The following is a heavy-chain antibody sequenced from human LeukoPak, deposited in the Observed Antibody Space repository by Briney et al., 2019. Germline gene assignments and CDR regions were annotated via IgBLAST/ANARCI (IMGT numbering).Heavy chain of an antibody. D-gene: IGHD3-22*01. CDR1: GGSISSSSYY. Sequence: SETLSLTCTVSGGSISSSSYYWGWIRQPPGTGLEWIGSIYYSGSTYYNPSLKSRVTISVDTSKNQFSLKLSSVTAADTAVYYCAGKIYDSSGYRDYWGQGTLVTVSS. CDR3: AGKIYDSSGYRDY. V-gene: IGHV4-39*01. CDR2: IYYSGST. J-gene: IGHJ4*02.